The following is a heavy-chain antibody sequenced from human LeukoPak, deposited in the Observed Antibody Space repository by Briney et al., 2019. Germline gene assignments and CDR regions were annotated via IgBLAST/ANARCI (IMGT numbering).Heavy chain of an antibody. J-gene: IGHJ4*02. D-gene: IGHD3-10*01. CDR2: VNHSGST. V-gene: IGHV4-34*01. CDR1: GGSFSGYY. Sequence: SETLSLTCAVYGGSFSGYYWSWIRQPPGKGLEWIGEVNHSGSTNYNPSLKSRVTISVDTSKNQFSLKLSSVTAADTAVYYCARRSRVMVRGVIGRAFDYWGQGTLVTVSS. CDR3: ARRSRVMVRGVIGRAFDY.